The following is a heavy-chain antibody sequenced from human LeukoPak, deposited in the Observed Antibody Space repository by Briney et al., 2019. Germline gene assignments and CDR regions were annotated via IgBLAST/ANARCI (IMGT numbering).Heavy chain of an antibody. CDR1: GFTFSNAW. D-gene: IGHD6-19*01. V-gene: IGHV3-15*01. CDR2: IKSKTDGGTT. J-gene: IGHJ4*02. Sequence: GGSLRLSCAASGFTFSNAWTSWVRQAPGKGLEWVGRIKSKTDGGTTDYAAPVKGRFTISRDDSKNTLYLQMNSLKTEDTAVYYCTTRRKQWLGSHDYWGQGTLVTVSS. CDR3: TTRRKQWLGSHDY.